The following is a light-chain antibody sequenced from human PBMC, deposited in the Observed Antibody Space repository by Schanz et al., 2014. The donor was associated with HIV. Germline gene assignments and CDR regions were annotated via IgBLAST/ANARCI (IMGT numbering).Light chain of an antibody. J-gene: IGKJ2*01. V-gene: IGKV3D-15*01. Sequence: EIVMTQSPATLSVSPGERATLSCRASQSVSSNLAWYQQKPGQAPRLLIYDASTRAAGIPDRFSGSGSGTEFTLTISNLQPEDLATYYCLQDYSHPNTFGQGTKLEI. CDR1: QSVSSN. CDR2: DAS. CDR3: LQDYSHPNT.